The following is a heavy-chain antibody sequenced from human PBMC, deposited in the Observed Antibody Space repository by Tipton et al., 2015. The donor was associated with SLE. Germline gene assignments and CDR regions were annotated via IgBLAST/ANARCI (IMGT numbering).Heavy chain of an antibody. V-gene: IGHV3-9*01. Sequence: SLRLSCAASGFTFDDYAMHWVRQAPGKGLEWVSGISWNSGSIGYVDSVKGRFTISRDNAKNSLYLQMNSLRAEDTALYYCAKGGSDLGAFDNWGQGTMVTVSS. CDR2: ISWNSGSI. J-gene: IGHJ3*02. D-gene: IGHD2-21*02. CDR1: GFTFDDYA. CDR3: AKGGSDLGAFDN.